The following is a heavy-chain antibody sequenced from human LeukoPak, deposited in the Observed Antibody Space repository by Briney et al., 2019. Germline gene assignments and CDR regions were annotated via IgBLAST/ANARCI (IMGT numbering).Heavy chain of an antibody. CDR3: ARGSTRADDY. D-gene: IGHD2/OR15-2a*01. J-gene: IGHJ4*02. V-gene: IGHV4-39*07. Sequence: SETLSLTCSVSGDSISNGDYYWGWVRQSPLKGLEWIASIYYSGTTFYNPSFMSRATISIDTSKNQFSLKLYSMTAADTAMYYCARGSTRADDYWGQGILVTVS. CDR2: IYYSGTT. CDR1: GDSISNGDYY.